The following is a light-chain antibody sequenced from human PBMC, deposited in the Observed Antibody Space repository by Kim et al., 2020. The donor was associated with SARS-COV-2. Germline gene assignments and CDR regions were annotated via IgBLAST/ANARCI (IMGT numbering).Light chain of an antibody. Sequence: GHRVPISCSGSSSNIGTNTVNWYQQLPRTAPKLLISRNNQRPSGVPDRFSGSKSGTSASLAISGLQSEDEADYYCATWDDSVSGYVFGTGTKVTVL. CDR3: ATWDDSVSGYV. CDR2: RNN. J-gene: IGLJ1*01. V-gene: IGLV1-44*01. CDR1: SSNIGTNT.